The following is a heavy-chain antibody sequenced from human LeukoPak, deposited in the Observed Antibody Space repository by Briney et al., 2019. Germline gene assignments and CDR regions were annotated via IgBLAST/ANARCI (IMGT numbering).Heavy chain of an antibody. V-gene: IGHV4-34*01. CDR2: INHSGST. Sequence: NPSETLSLTCAVYGGSFSGYYWSWIRQPPGKGLEWIGEINHSGSTNYNPSLKSRVTISVDTSKNQFSLKLSPVTAADTAVYYCARARVVVVAAIRSRRAFDIWGQGTMVTVSS. CDR1: GGSFSGYY. J-gene: IGHJ3*02. CDR3: ARARVVVVAAIRSRRAFDI. D-gene: IGHD2-15*01.